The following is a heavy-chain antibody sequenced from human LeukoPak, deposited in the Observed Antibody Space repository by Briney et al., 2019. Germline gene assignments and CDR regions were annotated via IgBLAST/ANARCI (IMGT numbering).Heavy chain of an antibody. CDR1: GGSISSYY. V-gene: IGHV4-59*01. Sequence: KSSETLSLTCTVSGGSISSYYWSWIRQPPGKGLEWIGYIYYSGSTNYNPSLKSRVTISVDTSKNQFSLKLSSVTAADTAVYYCARERTGNIDYWGQGTLVTVSS. CDR3: ARERTGNIDY. D-gene: IGHD1/OR15-1a*01. J-gene: IGHJ4*02. CDR2: IYYSGST.